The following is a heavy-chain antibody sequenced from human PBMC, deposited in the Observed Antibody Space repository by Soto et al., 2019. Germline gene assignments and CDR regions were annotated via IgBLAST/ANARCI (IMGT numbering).Heavy chain of an antibody. CDR3: ARILLGRSVAGGYFYMDV. CDR1: GFSLSNGKVG. CDR2: IFSNDEK. Sequence: HVTLKESGPVLVKPTETLTLTCTVSGFSLSNGKVGVSWIRQPPGKALEWLAHIFSNDEKSYRTSLKSRLTNSEDTSKSQVVLTMTNVDPVDTATYYCARILLGRSVAGGYFYMDVWGKGTTVTVSS. J-gene: IGHJ6*03. D-gene: IGHD6-19*01. V-gene: IGHV2-26*01.